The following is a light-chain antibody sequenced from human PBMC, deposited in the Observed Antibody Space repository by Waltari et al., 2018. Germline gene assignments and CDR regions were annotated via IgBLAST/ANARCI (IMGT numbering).Light chain of an antibody. J-gene: IGLJ2*01. CDR3: HAWDSSTYVV. CDR2: EDN. V-gene: IGLV3-1*01. CDR1: KLGDKY. Sequence: SYELTQPPSVSVSPGQTASVPCSGDKLGDKYVCWYQQKPGQSPILVIYEDNKRPSGIPERFSGSNSGDTATLTISGTQALDEADYYCHAWDSSTYVVFGGGTKLTVL.